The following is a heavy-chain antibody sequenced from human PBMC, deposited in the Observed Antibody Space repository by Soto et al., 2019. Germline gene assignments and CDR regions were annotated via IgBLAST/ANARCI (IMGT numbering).Heavy chain of an antibody. V-gene: IGHV3-53*01. CDR3: ARDDSIAARTYYGMDV. CDR1: GLTVSSNY. D-gene: IGHD6-6*01. Sequence: EVQLVESGGGLIQPGGSLRLSCAASGLTVSSNYMSWVRQAPGKGLEWVSVIHSGGNTYYADSVKGRFTISRDNSKNTVYLQMNSQRAEDTAVYYCARDDSIAARTYYGMDVWGQGTTVTVSS. CDR2: IHSGGNT. J-gene: IGHJ6*02.